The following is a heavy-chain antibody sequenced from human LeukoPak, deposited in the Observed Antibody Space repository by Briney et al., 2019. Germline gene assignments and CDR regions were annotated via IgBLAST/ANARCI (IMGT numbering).Heavy chain of an antibody. CDR1: GFIFSDYY. V-gene: IGHV3-72*01. CDR3: AKDDTHTGPIGGCDY. Sequence: GGSLRLSCAASGFIFSDYYMDWVRQVPGQGLEWVGRARNKANSYTTEYAASVRGRFSISRDDPEMHLQMNSLRTEDTAVYYCAKDDTHTGPIGGCDYWGQGTLVTVSS. D-gene: IGHD1-1*01. J-gene: IGHJ4*02. CDR2: ARNKANSYTT.